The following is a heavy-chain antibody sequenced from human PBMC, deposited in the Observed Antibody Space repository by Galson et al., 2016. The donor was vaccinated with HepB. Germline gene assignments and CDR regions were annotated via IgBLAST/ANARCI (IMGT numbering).Heavy chain of an antibody. V-gene: IGHV3-53*01. D-gene: IGHD2-8*02. Sequence: SLRLSCAASGFIVSSNYMHWVRQAPGKGLEWVSIIYSSGFTDYADSVKGRFTISRDKSKNTLFLQMNSLRAEDTAVYYCALVSRFRLWVYWGQGTLVTVSS. CDR1: GFIVSSNY. CDR3: ALVSRFRLWVY. J-gene: IGHJ4*02. CDR2: IYSSGFT.